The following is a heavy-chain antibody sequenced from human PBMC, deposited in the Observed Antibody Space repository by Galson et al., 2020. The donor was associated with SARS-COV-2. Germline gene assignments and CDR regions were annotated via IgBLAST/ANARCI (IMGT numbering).Heavy chain of an antibody. D-gene: IGHD1-26*01. CDR3: ARSKSEWDLPDAF. Sequence: GESLKISCAASGFAFTTYAMHWVRQTPGKGLEWVTVISFDGDNKYYAHSVKGRFTISRDNSKNILYLQMSGLRAEDTAMYYCARSKSEWDLPDAFWGQGTLVTVSS. CDR1: GFAFTTYA. CDR2: ISFDGDNK. V-gene: IGHV3-30-3*01. J-gene: IGHJ4*02.